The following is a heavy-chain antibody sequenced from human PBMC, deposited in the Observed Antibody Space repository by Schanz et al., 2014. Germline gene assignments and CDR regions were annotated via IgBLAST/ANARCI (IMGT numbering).Heavy chain of an antibody. D-gene: IGHD6-19*01. CDR3: AASSGWHPSTDY. CDR2: ISDSGTYT. Sequence: QVQVVQSGGGLVKPGGSLRISCAASGFVFGDYYMTWIRQAPGKGLEWLSYISDSGTYTNYADSVKGRFTISRDNAKSSLYLQMNSLRVEDTGVYYCAASSGWHPSTDYWGQGTLVTVSA. V-gene: IGHV3-11*05. J-gene: IGHJ4*02. CDR1: GFVFGDYY.